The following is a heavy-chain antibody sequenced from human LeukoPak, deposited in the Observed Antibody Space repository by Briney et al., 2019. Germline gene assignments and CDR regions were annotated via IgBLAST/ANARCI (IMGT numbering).Heavy chain of an antibody. J-gene: IGHJ3*02. CDR3: ASANYDFWSGYQEAFDI. Sequence: GGSLRLSCAASGFTFSHYEMNWVRQAPGEGGEWVSYISSSASYMYYADSVKGRFPISRDNAKNSLYLQMNSMRAEDTAVYYCASANYDFWSGYQEAFDIWGQGTMVTVSS. CDR1: GFTFSHYE. D-gene: IGHD3-3*01. CDR2: ISSSASYM. V-gene: IGHV3-48*03.